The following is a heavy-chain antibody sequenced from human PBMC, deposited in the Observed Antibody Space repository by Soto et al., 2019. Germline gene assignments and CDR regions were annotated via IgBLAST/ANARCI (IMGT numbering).Heavy chain of an antibody. V-gene: IGHV3-53*01. CDR2: IYSSGNT. CDR3: ARVSSPFGY. J-gene: IGHJ1*01. CDR1: GFTVRSNY. D-gene: IGHD3-16*01. Sequence: GGSLRLSCAVSGFTVRSNYMNWVRQAPGKGLEWVSTIYSSGNTYYADSVKGRFTISRDDPKNTLSLQMHSLRAEDTGVYFCARVSSPFGYWGQGTLVTVSS.